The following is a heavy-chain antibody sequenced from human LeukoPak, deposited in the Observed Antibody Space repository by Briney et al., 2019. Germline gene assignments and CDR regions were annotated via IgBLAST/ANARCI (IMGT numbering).Heavy chain of an antibody. D-gene: IGHD3-9*01. J-gene: IGHJ4*02. CDR3: AKGHYYNILTGYSVRRGLDY. Sequence: ASVKVSCKASGYTFTGYYMHWVRQAPGQGLEWMGWINPNSGGTNYAQKFQGRVTMTRDTSISTAYMELSRLRSDDTAVYYCAKGHYYNILTGYSVRRGLDYWGQGTLVTVSS. CDR2: INPNSGGT. V-gene: IGHV1-2*02. CDR1: GYTFTGYY.